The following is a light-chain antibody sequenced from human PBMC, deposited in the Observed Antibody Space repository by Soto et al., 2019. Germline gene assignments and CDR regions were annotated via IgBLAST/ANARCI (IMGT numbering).Light chain of an antibody. CDR2: VNS. J-gene: IGLJ7*01. CDR1: SSNIGAGYD. Sequence: QSVLTQPPSVSGAPGQRVTISCTGTSSNIGAGYDVHWYKQLPGTAPKLLIYVNSNRPSGVPDRFSGSKSGTSASLAITGLQAEDEADYYCQSYDSSLSGSVFGGGTQLTVL. V-gene: IGLV1-40*01. CDR3: QSYDSSLSGSV.